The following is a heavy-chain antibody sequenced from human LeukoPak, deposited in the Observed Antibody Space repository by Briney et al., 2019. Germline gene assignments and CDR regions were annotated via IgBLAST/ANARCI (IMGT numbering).Heavy chain of an antibody. CDR3: ARARGYSYGWFDP. CDR2: IYNSGRT. J-gene: IGHJ5*02. CDR1: GGSISSSSYY. V-gene: IGHV4-39*07. D-gene: IGHD5-18*01. Sequence: PSQTLSLTCTVSGGSISSSSYYWGWIRQPPGKGLEWIGSIYNSGRTYYNPSLKSRVTISVDTSKNQFSLKLSSVTAADTALYYCARARGYSYGWFDPWGQGTLVTVSS.